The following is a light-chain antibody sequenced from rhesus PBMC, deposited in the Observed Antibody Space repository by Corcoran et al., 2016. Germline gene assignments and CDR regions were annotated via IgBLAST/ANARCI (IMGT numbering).Light chain of an antibody. CDR1: QSVSSY. J-gene: IGKJ2*01. CDR2: GAS. CDR3: YQHSSGYS. V-gene: IGKV3-10*01. Sequence: QVILTQSPATLSLSPGERATLSCRASQSVSSYLAWYQQKPGQAPRHLIDGASSRATGIPDRVSGSGSGTDFTLTISSLEPEDVGVYHCYQHSSGYSFGQGTKVEIK.